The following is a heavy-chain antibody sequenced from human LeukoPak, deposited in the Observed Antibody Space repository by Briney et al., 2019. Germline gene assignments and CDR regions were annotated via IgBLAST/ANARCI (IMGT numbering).Heavy chain of an antibody. CDR1: GYTFTGYY. Sequence: ASVKVSCKASGYTFTGYYMHWVRQAPGQGLEWMGWINPNSGGTNYAQKFQGRVTMTRDTSISTAYMELSRLRSDDTAVYYCARGALRFRSITMIVMVSPLGYWGQGTLVTVSS. D-gene: IGHD3-22*01. CDR2: INPNSGGT. J-gene: IGHJ4*02. CDR3: ARGALRFRSITMIVMVSPLGY. V-gene: IGHV1-2*02.